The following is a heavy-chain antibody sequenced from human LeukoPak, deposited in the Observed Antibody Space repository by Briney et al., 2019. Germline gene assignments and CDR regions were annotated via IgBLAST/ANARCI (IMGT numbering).Heavy chain of an antibody. V-gene: IGHV4-4*02. CDR2: IYHTGNT. D-gene: IGHD3-22*01. J-gene: IGHJ4*02. CDR3: VGNGYYSIDY. CDR1: GGSISSNW. Sequence: SGTLSLTCAVSGGSISSNWWSWVRQSPGKGLEWITEIYHTGNTNYIPSLKSRVTISVDQWKSQFSLNLNSVTAADTAVYYCVGNGYYSIDYWGQGTLVTVSS.